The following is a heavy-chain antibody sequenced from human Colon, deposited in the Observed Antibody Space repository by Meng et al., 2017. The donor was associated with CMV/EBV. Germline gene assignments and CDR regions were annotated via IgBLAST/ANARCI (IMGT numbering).Heavy chain of an antibody. D-gene: IGHD2-2*01. CDR1: GFSLSTSGVG. J-gene: IGHJ4*02. V-gene: IGHV2-5*01. CDR2: IYWNDDK. CDR3: AHRSYCSNTSCQSPFDY. Sequence: SGPTLAKLTQILRLPRPFSGFSLSTSGVGVGWIRQPPGKALEWLALIYWNDDKRYSPSLKSRLTITKDTSKNQVVLTMTNMYPVDTAAYYFAHRSYCSNTSCQSPFDYWGQGTMVTVSS.